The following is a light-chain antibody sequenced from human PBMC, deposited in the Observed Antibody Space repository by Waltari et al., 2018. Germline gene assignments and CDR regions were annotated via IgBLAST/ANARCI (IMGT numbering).Light chain of an antibody. J-gene: IGLJ3*02. CDR1: RGRIASTY. CDR3: QSYDSSNHWV. CDR2: EDN. V-gene: IGLV6-57*01. Sequence: FMLTQPHSVSESPGKTVTISCTRSRGRIASTYVQWYQQRPGSSPTTVIYEDNQRPSGIPARFSGSIDSSSNSASLTISGLKTEDEADYYCQSYDSSNHWVFGGGTKLTVL.